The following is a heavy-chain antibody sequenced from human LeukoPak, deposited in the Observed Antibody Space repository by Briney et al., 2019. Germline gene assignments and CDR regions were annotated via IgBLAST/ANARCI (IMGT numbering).Heavy chain of an antibody. J-gene: IGHJ4*02. V-gene: IGHV3-30-3*02. CDR2: ISYDGSNK. CDR3: AKRGVVPTIKTFDS. CDR1: GFTFSSYA. D-gene: IGHD2-2*01. Sequence: GGSLRLSCAASGFTFSSYAMHWVRQAPGKGLEWVAVISYDGSNKYYADSVKGRFTISRDNSKNTLYLQMNSLRAEDTAVYYCAKRGVVPTIKTFDSWGQGALVTVSS.